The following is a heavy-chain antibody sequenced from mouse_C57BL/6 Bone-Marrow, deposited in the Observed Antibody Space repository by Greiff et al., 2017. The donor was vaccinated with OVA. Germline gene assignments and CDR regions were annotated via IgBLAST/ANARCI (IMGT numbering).Heavy chain of an antibody. Sequence: EVQLVESGGGLVQPGGSMKLSCAASGFTFSDAWMDWVRQSPEKGLEWVAEIRNKANNHATYYAESVKGRFTISRDDSKSSVYLQMNSLRAEDTGIYYCTRDYGSSYWYFDVWGTGTTVTVSS. J-gene: IGHJ1*03. CDR3: TRDYGSSYWYFDV. CDR1: GFTFSDAW. D-gene: IGHD1-1*01. CDR2: IRNKANNHAT. V-gene: IGHV6-6*01.